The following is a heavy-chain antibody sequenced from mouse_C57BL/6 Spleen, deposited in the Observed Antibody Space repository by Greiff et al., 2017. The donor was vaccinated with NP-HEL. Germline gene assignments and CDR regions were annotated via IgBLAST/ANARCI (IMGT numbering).Heavy chain of an antibody. Sequence: VKLQQSGAELVKPGASVKISCKASGYAFSSYWMNWVKQRPGKGLEWIGQIYPGDGDTNYNGKFKGKATLTADKSSSTAYMQLSSLTSEDSAVYFCARYLYDGYYVGFDVWGTGTTVTVSS. CDR1: GYAFSSYW. CDR3: ARYLYDGYYVGFDV. D-gene: IGHD2-3*01. J-gene: IGHJ1*03. V-gene: IGHV1-80*01. CDR2: IYPGDGDT.